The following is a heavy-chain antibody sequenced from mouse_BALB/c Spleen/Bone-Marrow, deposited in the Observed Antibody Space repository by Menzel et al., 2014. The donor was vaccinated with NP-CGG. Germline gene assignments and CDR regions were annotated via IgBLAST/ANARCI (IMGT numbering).Heavy chain of an antibody. J-gene: IGHJ3*01. V-gene: IGHV14-3*02. Sequence: EVQLQQSGAEHVKPGASVKLSCTASGFNIKDPYMHWVKQRPEQGLEWIGRTDPANGNTKYDPKFQGKATITADTSSNTAYLQLSSLTSEDTAVYYCAPYYYGRWFTYWGQGTLVTVSA. D-gene: IGHD1-1*01. CDR3: APYYYGRWFTY. CDR2: TDPANGNT. CDR1: GFNIKDPY.